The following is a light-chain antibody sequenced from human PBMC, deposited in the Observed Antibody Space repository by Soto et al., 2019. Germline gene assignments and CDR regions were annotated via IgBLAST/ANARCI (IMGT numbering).Light chain of an antibody. CDR1: ESISTY. J-gene: IGKJ5*01. V-gene: IGKV3-11*01. CDR2: DAS. Sequence: EIVLTQSPATLSLSPGERATLSCRASESISTYLGWYQQKPGQPPRPLIYDASKRATGIPARFSGSGSGTNFSLTISSLEPEDSAVYFCQQRSSGVTFGQGTRLEIK. CDR3: QQRSSGVT.